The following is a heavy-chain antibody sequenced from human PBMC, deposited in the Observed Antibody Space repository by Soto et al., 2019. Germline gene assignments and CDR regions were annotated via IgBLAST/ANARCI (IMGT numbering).Heavy chain of an antibody. Sequence: PGLSLRLSCAASGFTFSSYAMSWVLQAPGKGLEWVSAISGSGGSTYYADSVKGRFTISRDNSKNTLYLQMNSLRAEDTAVYYCAKSTYSSNTPPRFDYWGQGTLVTVSS. J-gene: IGHJ4*02. V-gene: IGHV3-23*01. D-gene: IGHD6-13*01. CDR1: GFTFSSYA. CDR3: AKSTYSSNTPPRFDY. CDR2: ISGSGGST.